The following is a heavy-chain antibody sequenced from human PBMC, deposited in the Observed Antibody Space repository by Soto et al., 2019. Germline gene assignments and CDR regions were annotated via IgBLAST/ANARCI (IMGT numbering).Heavy chain of an antibody. CDR1: GYTFTSYG. D-gene: IGHD3-3*01. Sequence: ASVKVSCKASGYTFTSYGISWVRQAPGQGLEWMGWISAYNGNTNYAQKLQDRVTMTTDTSTSTAYMELRSLRSDDTAVYYCARRRHYDFWSGYPPDAFDIWGQGTMVTVSS. CDR3: ARRRHYDFWSGYPPDAFDI. J-gene: IGHJ3*02. CDR2: ISAYNGNT. V-gene: IGHV1-18*01.